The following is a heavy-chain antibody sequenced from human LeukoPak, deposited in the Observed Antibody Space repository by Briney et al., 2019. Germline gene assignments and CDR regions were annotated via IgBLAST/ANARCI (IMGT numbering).Heavy chain of an antibody. Sequence: SVKVSCKASGGTFSSYAISWVRQAPGQGLEWMGRIIPILGIANYAQKFQGRVTITADKSTSTAYMELRSLRSDDTAVYYCARGSDYVWGSYRPDYGGQGTLVTVSS. D-gene: IGHD3-16*02. J-gene: IGHJ4*02. CDR2: IIPILGIA. CDR3: ARGSDYVWGSYRPDY. V-gene: IGHV1-69*04. CDR1: GGTFSSYA.